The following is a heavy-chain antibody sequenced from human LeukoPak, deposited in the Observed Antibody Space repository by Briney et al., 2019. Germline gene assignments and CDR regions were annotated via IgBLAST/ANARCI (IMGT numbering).Heavy chain of an antibody. J-gene: IGHJ4*02. Sequence: PSETLSLTCTVSGDSISRSNFYWGWIRQPPGKGLEWVGSVHYSGSTYYNPSLKSRVTISVDTSKNQFSLKLTSVTAADTAVYYCARPTYYDNSGYYYCGQGTLVTVSS. V-gene: IGHV4-39*01. CDR1: GDSISRSNFY. CDR3: ARPTYYDNSGYYY. D-gene: IGHD3-22*01. CDR2: VHYSGST.